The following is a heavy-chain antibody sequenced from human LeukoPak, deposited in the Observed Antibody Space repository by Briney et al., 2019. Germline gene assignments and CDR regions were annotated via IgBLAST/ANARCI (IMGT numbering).Heavy chain of an antibody. J-gene: IGHJ4*02. V-gene: IGHV4-59*01. CDR3: AAAGAYNYRLAY. D-gene: IGHD5-24*01. CDR1: GDSISSYY. CDR2: IHYSGST. Sequence: SETLSLTCTVSGDSISSYYWSWIRQSPGKGLDWIAYIHYSGSTNYNPSLKSRLTISVDTSKNLFSLKLNSVTTADTAVYYCAAAGAYNYRLAYWGQGTLVTVSS.